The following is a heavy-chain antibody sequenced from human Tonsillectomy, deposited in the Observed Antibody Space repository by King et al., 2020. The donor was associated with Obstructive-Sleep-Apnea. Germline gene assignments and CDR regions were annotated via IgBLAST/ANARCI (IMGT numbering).Heavy chain of an antibody. Sequence: VQLVESGGGVVQPGGSLRLSCAASGFIFSSYDMHWVRQAPGKGLEWMGVISYDGSNESYADSVKGRFTISRDNSKNTLYLQMNSLSTDDTAVNYCAKESYGSGGFDPWGQGTVVTVSS. J-gene: IGHJ5*02. CDR3: AKESYGSGGFDP. V-gene: IGHV3-30*18. D-gene: IGHD3-10*01. CDR1: GFIFSSYD. CDR2: ISYDGSNE.